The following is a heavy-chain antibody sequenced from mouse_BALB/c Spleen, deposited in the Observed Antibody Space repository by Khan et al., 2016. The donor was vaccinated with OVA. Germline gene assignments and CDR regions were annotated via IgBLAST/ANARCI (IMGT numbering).Heavy chain of an antibody. CDR2: ISTYYGDA. Sequence: QVQLKESGAELVRPGVSVKISCKGSGYTFTDFTMHWVKQSHAKSLEWIGVISTYYGDATHNEKFKGKATLTVDKSSSTAYMELARLTSEDSAIYYCARGGGGRFAYWGQGTLVTVSA. J-gene: IGHJ3*01. V-gene: IGHV1S137*01. CDR1: GYTFTDFT. D-gene: IGHD2-14*01. CDR3: ARGGGGRFAY.